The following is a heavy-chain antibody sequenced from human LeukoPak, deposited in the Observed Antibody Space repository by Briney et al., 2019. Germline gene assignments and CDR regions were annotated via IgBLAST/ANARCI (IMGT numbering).Heavy chain of an antibody. J-gene: IGHJ3*01. V-gene: IGHV3-7*01. CDR1: GFTFSTYW. CDR2: MKGDGSEI. D-gene: IGHD3-16*01. CDR3: ARLAYTAAYDL. Sequence: GGPLRLSCAASGFTFSTYWMTWVRQAPGKGLEWVANMKGDGSEIHYADSVKGRFTISRDNAKNSLYLQMNSLRAEDTALYYCARLAYTAAYDLWGQGTMVTVSS.